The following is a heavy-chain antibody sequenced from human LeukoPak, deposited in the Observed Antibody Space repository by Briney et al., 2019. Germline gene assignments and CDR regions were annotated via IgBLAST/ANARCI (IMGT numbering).Heavy chain of an antibody. V-gene: IGHV4-30-2*01. Sequence: PSETLSLTCTVSGGSISSGGYYWSWIRQPPGKGLEWIGYIYHSGSTYYNPSLKSRVTISVDRSKNQFSLKLSSVTAADTAVYYCARSRYCISTSCYVGSLDDASDIWGQGTMVTVSS. J-gene: IGHJ3*02. D-gene: IGHD2-2*01. CDR3: ARSRYCISTSCYVGSLDDASDI. CDR2: IYHSGST. CDR1: GGSISSGGYY.